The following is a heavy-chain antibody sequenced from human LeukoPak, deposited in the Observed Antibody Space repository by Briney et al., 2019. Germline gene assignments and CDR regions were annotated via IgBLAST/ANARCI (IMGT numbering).Heavy chain of an antibody. CDR3: AKDLGGEGGSGFPGY. Sequence: PGGSLRLSCAASGFTFSSYAMSWVRQVPGKGLEWVSAMSGSGSDTYYADSVKGRFTISRDNSKSTLYLQMNSLRAEDTALYYCAKDLGGEGGSGFPGYWGQGTLVTVSS. V-gene: IGHV3-23*01. CDR1: GFTFSSYA. J-gene: IGHJ4*02. D-gene: IGHD3-10*01. CDR2: MSGSGSDT.